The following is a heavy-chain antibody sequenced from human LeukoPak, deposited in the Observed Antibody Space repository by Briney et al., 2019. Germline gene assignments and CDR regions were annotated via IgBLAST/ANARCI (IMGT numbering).Heavy chain of an antibody. CDR2: ISGSGGST. CDR1: GFTFSSYA. Sequence: GGSLRLSCAASGFTFSSYAMSWLRQAPGKGLEWFSAISGSGGSTYYADSVKGRFTISRDNSKNTLYLQMNSLRAEDTAVYYCAKANDFWSGYFDYWGQGTLVTVSS. CDR3: AKANDFWSGYFDY. V-gene: IGHV3-23*01. J-gene: IGHJ4*02. D-gene: IGHD3-3*01.